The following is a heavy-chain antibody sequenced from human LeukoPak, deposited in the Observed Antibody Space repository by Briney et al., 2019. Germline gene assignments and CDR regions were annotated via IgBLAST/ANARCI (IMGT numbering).Heavy chain of an antibody. V-gene: IGHV3-33*01. J-gene: IGHJ4*02. D-gene: IGHD2-15*01. CDR3: ARVGYCSGGSCYGGDY. CDR2: IWYDGSNK. Sequence: GGSLRLSCAASGFTFSSYGMHWVRQAPGKGLGWVAVIWYDGSNKYYADSVKGRFTISRDNSKNTLYLQMNTLRAEDTAVYYCARVGYCSGGSCYGGDYWGQGTLVTVSS. CDR1: GFTFSSYG.